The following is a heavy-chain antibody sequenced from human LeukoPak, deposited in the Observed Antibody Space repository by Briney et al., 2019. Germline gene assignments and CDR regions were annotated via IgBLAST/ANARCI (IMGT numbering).Heavy chain of an antibody. CDR2: IRYDGRNK. Sequence: AGGSLRLSCAASGFTFSSYGMHWVRQAPGKGLDWVAFIRYDGRNKYYVDSVKGRFTISRDNSRNTLYLQMNSLRAEDTAVYYCARLEGYSSSSGGHGWFDPWGQGTLVTVSS. CDR3: ARLEGYSSSSGGHGWFDP. CDR1: GFTFSSYG. J-gene: IGHJ5*02. V-gene: IGHV3-30*02. D-gene: IGHD6-6*01.